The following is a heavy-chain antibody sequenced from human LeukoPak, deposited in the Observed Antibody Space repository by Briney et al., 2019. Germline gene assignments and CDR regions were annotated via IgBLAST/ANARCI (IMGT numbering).Heavy chain of an antibody. CDR1: GYTFSSYW. J-gene: IGHJ4*02. D-gene: IGHD4-23*01. Sequence: GESLKISCKGSGYTFSSYWIAWVRQMPGKGLDWMEIIYPGDSHTRNSPSCQGQVPISADKYISTAYLQWRSLKASDPAMYYCASRGYRGKHFDYWGQGTLVTVSS. V-gene: IGHV5-51*01. CDR2: IYPGDSHT. CDR3: ASRGYRGKHFDY.